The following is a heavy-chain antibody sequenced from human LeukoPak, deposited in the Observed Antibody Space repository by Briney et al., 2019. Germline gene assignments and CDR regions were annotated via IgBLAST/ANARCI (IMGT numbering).Heavy chain of an antibody. Sequence: SETLSLTCTVSGGSISGYYWNWIRQPAGKGLEWIGRIYSSGSTNYNPSLKSRVTMSVNTYKNQFSLRLSSVTAADTAVYYCARDPSSFEGRFDPWGQGTLVAVSS. J-gene: IGHJ5*02. CDR2: IYSSGST. CDR3: ARDPSSFEGRFDP. V-gene: IGHV4-4*07. CDR1: GGSISGYY.